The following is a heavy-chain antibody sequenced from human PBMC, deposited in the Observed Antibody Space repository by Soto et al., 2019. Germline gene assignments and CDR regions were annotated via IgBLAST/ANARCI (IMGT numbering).Heavy chain of an antibody. CDR2: INHSGST. Sequence: SETLSLTCAVYGGSFSGYYWSWIRQPPGKGLEWIGEINHSGSTNYNPSLKSRVTISVDTSKNQFSLKLSSVTAADTAVYYCARAMTTVTTSYVYRGQGTLVTVSS. V-gene: IGHV4-34*01. J-gene: IGHJ4*02. CDR1: GGSFSGYY. D-gene: IGHD4-17*01. CDR3: ARAMTTVTTSYVY.